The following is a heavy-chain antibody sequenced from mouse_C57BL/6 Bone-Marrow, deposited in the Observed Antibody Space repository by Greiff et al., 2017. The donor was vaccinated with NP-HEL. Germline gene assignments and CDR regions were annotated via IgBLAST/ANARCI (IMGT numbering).Heavy chain of an antibody. Sequence: VQLQQSGAELVKPGASVKLSCKASGYTFTSYWMQWVKQRPGQGLEWIGEIDPSDSYTNYNQKFKGKATLTVDTSSSTAYMQLSSLTSEDSAVYYCARRGIYDGYYEFFFWDYWGQGTTLTVSS. CDR2: IDPSDSYT. V-gene: IGHV1-50*01. CDR1: GYTFTSYW. D-gene: IGHD2-3*01. J-gene: IGHJ2*01. CDR3: ARRGIYDGYYEFFFWDY.